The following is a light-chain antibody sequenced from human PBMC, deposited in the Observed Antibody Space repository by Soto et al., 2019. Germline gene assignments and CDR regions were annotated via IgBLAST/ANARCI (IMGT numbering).Light chain of an antibody. CDR1: SSDVGRYNL. J-gene: IGLJ1*01. CDR2: EGT. Sequence: QSVLTQPASVSGSPGQSITISCTGTSSDVGRYNLVSWYQQHPGKAPKLMIYEGTKRPSGVSNRFSGSKSGNTASLTISGLQAEDEGDYYCCSYAGSTYVFGTGTKVTVL. V-gene: IGLV2-23*01. CDR3: CSYAGSTYV.